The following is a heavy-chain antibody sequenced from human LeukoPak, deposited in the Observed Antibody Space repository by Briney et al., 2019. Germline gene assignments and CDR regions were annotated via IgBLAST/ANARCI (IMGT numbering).Heavy chain of an antibody. J-gene: IGHJ4*02. CDR2: INPNSGGT. CDR3: ARVPYYYGSGSSWLFDY. V-gene: IGHV1-2*02. CDR1: GYTFTGYY. Sequence: ASVKVSCKASGYTFTGYYIHWVRQAPGQGLEWMGWINPNSGGTNYAQKFQGRVTMTRDTSISTAYMELSRLRSDDTAVYYCARVPYYYGSGSSWLFDYWGQGTLVTVSS. D-gene: IGHD3-10*01.